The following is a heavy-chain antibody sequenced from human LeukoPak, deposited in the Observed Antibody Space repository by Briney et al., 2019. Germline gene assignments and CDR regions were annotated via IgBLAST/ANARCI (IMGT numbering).Heavy chain of an antibody. CDR3: ARGLRIYSSGWNYYYYGMDV. J-gene: IGHJ6*02. V-gene: IGHV4-34*01. Sequence: PSETLSFTCAVYGGSFSGYYWSWIRQPPGKGLEWIGEINHSGSTNYNPSLKSRVTISVDTSKNQFSLKLSSVTAADTAVYYCARGLRIYSSGWNYYYYGMDVWGQGTTVTVSS. CDR2: INHSGST. CDR1: GGSFSGYY. D-gene: IGHD6-19*01.